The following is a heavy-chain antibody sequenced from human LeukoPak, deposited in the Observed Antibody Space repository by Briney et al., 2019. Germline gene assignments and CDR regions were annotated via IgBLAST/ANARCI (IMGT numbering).Heavy chain of an antibody. J-gene: IGHJ6*03. CDR3: ARVPNYYGSGSYGTYYYYYYMDV. CDR2: IYYSGST. CDR1: GGSISSYY. Sequence: SETLSLTCTVSGGSISSYYWSWLRQPPGKGLEWIGYIYYSGSTNYNPSLKSRVTISVDTSKNQFSLKLSSVTAADTAVYYCARVPNYYGSGSYGTYYYYYYMDVWGKGTTVTVSS. D-gene: IGHD3-10*01. V-gene: IGHV4-59*01.